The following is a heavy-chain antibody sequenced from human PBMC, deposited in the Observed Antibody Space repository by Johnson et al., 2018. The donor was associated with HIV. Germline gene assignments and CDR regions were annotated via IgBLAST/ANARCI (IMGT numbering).Heavy chain of an antibody. Sequence: VQLVESGGGVARPGGSLRLSCEASGFTFDDYGMTWVRQPPGKGLEWVSGINWNGGSTGYADSVKGRFTISRDNAKNSLYLQMNSLRAEDTALYYCARDEGYCTGGVCSDALDIWGQGTLVTVSS. J-gene: IGHJ3*02. CDR1: GFTFDDYG. V-gene: IGHV3-20*04. CDR2: INWNGGST. D-gene: IGHD2-8*02. CDR3: ARDEGYCTGGVCSDALDI.